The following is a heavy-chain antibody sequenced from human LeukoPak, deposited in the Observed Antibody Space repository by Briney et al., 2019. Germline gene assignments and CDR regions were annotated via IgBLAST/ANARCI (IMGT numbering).Heavy chain of an antibody. Sequence: GGSLRLSCAASGLTVSSNYMSWVRQAPGKGLEWVSVIYSGGSTYYSDSVKGRFTISRDNSKNTLYLQMNSLRVEDTAVYYCASQDDILTANDYWGQGTLVTVSS. V-gene: IGHV3-66*04. D-gene: IGHD3-9*01. CDR3: ASQDDILTANDY. CDR2: IYSGGST. J-gene: IGHJ4*02. CDR1: GLTVSSNY.